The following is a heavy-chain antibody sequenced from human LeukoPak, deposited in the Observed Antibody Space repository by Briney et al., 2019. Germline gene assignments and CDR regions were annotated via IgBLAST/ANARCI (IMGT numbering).Heavy chain of an antibody. V-gene: IGHV4-34*01. Sequence: SETLSLTCAVYGGSFSGYYWSWIRQPPGKGLEWIGEINHSGSTNYNPSLKSRVTISVDTSKNQFSLKLSSVTAADTAVYYCARGYYDFWSGYYTHFDYWDQGTLVTVSS. J-gene: IGHJ4*02. CDR3: ARGYYDFWSGYYTHFDY. CDR2: INHSGST. CDR1: GGSFSGYY. D-gene: IGHD3-3*01.